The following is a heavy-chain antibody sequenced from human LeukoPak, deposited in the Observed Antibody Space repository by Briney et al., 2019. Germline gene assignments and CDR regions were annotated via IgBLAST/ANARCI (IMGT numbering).Heavy chain of an antibody. CDR2: IYYSGST. D-gene: IGHD2-8*01. CDR3: AGGIVLNSGNSWFDP. V-gene: IGHV4-31*03. CDR1: GRSISTNGYY. J-gene: IGHJ5*02. Sequence: SQTLSLTCTVSGRSISTNGYYWSWIRQHPGEGLEWIGYIYYSGSTYYNPSLKSRLTISVDTSKNQFSLKLSSVTAADTAVYYCAGGIVLNSGNSWFDPWGQGTLVTVSS.